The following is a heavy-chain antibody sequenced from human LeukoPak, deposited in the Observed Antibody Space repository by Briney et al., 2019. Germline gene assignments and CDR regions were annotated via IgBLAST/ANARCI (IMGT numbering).Heavy chain of an antibody. J-gene: IGHJ2*01. CDR3: ASHGYFDL. V-gene: IGHV4-39*01. Sequence: PSETLSLTCIVSGDSISSTSYYWAWIRQPPGKGLEWIGMIFYSGSAYYTPSLRGRVTISVDTSKNQFSLELSSVTAADTAVYYCASHGYFDLWGRGTLVTVSS. CDR1: GDSISSTSYY. CDR2: IFYSGSA.